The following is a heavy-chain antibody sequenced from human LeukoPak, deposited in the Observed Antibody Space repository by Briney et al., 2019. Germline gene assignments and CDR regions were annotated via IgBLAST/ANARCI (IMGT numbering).Heavy chain of an antibody. Sequence: GGSLRLSCAASGFTFSSFWMSWVRQAPGKGLEWVANIKPDGSDKYYVDSVKGRFTISRDNAKNSLFLQMNSLRAEDTAVYYCARLYGPSSYYDYWGQGTLLTVSS. J-gene: IGHJ4*02. V-gene: IGHV3-7*01. CDR1: GFTFSSFW. CDR3: ARLYGPSSYYDY. D-gene: IGHD3-22*01. CDR2: IKPDGSDK.